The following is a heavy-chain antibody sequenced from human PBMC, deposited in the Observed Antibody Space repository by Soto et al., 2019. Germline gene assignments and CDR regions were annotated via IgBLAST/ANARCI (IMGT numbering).Heavy chain of an antibody. V-gene: IGHV4-4*02. CDR1: GGSFTSNNW. CDR3: ASRETGTSVDY. Sequence: PSETLSLTCAVSGGSFTSNNWWTWVRQPPGQGLEWIGEIYRTGSTNYNPSLKSRVTISLDKSENQFSLKVTSLTAADTAVYYCASRETGTSVDYWGQGTLVTVSS. J-gene: IGHJ4*02. CDR2: IYRTGST. D-gene: IGHD1-7*01.